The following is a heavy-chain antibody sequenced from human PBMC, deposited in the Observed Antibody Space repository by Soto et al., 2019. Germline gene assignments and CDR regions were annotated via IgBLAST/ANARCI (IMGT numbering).Heavy chain of an antibody. CDR2: INHSGST. Sequence: PSETLSLTCAVYGGSFSGYYRSWIRQPPGKGLEWIGEINHSGSTNYNPSLKSRVTISVDTSKNQFSLKLSSVTAADTAVYYCARGRDRYSTWGQGTLVTVSS. J-gene: IGHJ4*02. CDR3: ARGRDRYST. CDR1: GGSFSGYY. D-gene: IGHD5-12*01. V-gene: IGHV4-34*01.